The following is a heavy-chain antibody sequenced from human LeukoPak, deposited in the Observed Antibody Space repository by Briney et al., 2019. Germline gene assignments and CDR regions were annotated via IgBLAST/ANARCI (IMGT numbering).Heavy chain of an antibody. CDR2: IFYNGHT. V-gene: IGHV4-59*02. CDR1: AGSVSAYY. D-gene: IGHD3-16*01. Sequence: SETLSLTCTVSAGSVSAYYWSWIRQRPGRGFESIGYIFYNGHTKYNPSLSSRVTISINTSKNQFSLKLSSVTAADTALYFWPRGLDPPRGTGSAPGAQEIRAPVSS. J-gene: IGHJ5*02. CDR3: PRGLDPPRGTGSAP.